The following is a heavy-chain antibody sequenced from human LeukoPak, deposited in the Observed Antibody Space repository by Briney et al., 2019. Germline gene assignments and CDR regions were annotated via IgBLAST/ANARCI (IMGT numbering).Heavy chain of an antibody. D-gene: IGHD6-13*01. J-gene: IGHJ4*02. CDR2: ISSDGGST. CDR3: AKGSAVSRPYYFDY. V-gene: IGHV3-23*01. Sequence: PGGSLRLSCTASGFTFSSFTMSWVRQAPGKGLEWVSAISSDGGSTYYADSVKGRFTFSRDNSKNTLYLEMASLGAEDTAVYYCAKGSAVSRPYYFDYWGQGTLVTVSS. CDR1: GFTFSSFT.